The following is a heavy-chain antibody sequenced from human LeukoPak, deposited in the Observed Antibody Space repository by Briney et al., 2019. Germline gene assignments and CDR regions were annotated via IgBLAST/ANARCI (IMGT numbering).Heavy chain of an antibody. CDR1: GFTFSSYG. D-gene: IGHD3-10*01. CDR3: ARLSAYYYGSYFYYYMDV. Sequence: GGSLRLSCAASGFTFSSYGMSWVRQAPGKGPEWVANIKQDGSEKYSLDSVKGRFTISRDNAKNSVFLQMSSLRAEDTALYYCARLSAYYYGSYFYYYMDVWGRGTTVTVSS. J-gene: IGHJ6*03. CDR2: IKQDGSEK. V-gene: IGHV3-7*01.